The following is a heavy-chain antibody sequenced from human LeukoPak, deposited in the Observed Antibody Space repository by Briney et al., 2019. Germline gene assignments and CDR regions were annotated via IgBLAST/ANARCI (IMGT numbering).Heavy chain of an antibody. CDR2: IYYSGST. D-gene: IGHD4-17*01. CDR1: GGSISSGDYY. V-gene: IGHV4-30-4*01. J-gene: IGHJ4*02. CDR3: ATGHTVTTYFDY. Sequence: SETLSLTCTVSGGSISSGDYYWSWIRQPPGKGLEWIGYIYYSGSTYYNPSLKSRVTISVDTSKNQFSLKLSSVTAADTAVYYCATGHTVTTYFDYWGQGTLVTVSS.